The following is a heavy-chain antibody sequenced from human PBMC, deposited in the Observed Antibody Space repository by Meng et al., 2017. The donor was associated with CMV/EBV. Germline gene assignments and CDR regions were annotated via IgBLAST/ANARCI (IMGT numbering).Heavy chain of an antibody. V-gene: IGHV4-30-4*08. Sequence: QVHLQASGPGLVKPSQTLSLPCTCSGGSISSGDYYWSWIRQPPGKGLEWIGYIYYSGSTYYNPSLKSRVTISVDTSKNQFSLKLSSVTAADTAVYYCARVGRTSCYDYWGQGTLVTVSS. CDR3: ARVGRTSCYDY. D-gene: IGHD2-2*01. CDR2: IYYSGST. J-gene: IGHJ4*02. CDR1: GGSISSGDYY.